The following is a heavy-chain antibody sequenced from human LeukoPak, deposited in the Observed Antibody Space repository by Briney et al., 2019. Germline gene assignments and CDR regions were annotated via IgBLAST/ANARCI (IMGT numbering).Heavy chain of an antibody. Sequence: ASVKVSCKTSGYTFTNYGLSWVRRAPGQGLEWMGWISAYNGNTDYAQNLQGRVTLTTDTSTTTAYMELRSLGSDDTAVYYCARDQSLVAYSSTWFDYWGQGTLVTVSS. CDR3: ARDQSLVAYSSTWFDY. V-gene: IGHV1-18*01. D-gene: IGHD6-13*01. CDR1: GYTFTNYG. J-gene: IGHJ4*02. CDR2: ISAYNGNT.